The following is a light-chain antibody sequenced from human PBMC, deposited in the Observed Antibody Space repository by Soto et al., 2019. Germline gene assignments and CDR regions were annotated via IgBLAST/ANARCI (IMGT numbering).Light chain of an antibody. J-gene: IGLJ1*01. Sequence: QSALTQPASVSGSPGQSITISCTGTSIDVGGYNYVSWYQLHPGKAPKLIIYEVSHRPSGASNHFSGYKSGNTASLTISGRQSEDEADYYCSSYTSTSTPCVFGTGTKVTVL. CDR1: SIDVGGYNY. V-gene: IGLV2-14*01. CDR3: SSYTSTSTPCV. CDR2: EVS.